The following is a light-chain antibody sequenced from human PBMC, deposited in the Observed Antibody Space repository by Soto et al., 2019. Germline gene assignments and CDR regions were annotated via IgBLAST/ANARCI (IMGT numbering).Light chain of an antibody. CDR2: GAD. CDR1: QSVSSSY. V-gene: IGKV3-20*01. CDR3: QQYGSSWT. J-gene: IGKJ1*01. Sequence: EIVMTQSPGTLSLSPGVRATLSCRASQSVSSSYLAWYQQKPGQAPRLLTYGADSRATGIPDRFSGSGSGTDFNLTISRLEPEDFAVCYCQQYGSSWTLGQGTKLDI.